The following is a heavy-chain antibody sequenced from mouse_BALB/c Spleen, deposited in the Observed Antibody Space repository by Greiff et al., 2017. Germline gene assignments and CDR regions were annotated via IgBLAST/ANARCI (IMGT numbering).Heavy chain of an antibody. CDR2: ISSGGSYT. CDR1: GFTFSSYA. J-gene: IGHJ4*01. CDR3: ARVTITTGAMDY. D-gene: IGHD1-1*01. Sequence: EVQVVESGGGLVKPGGSLKLSCAASGFTFSSYAMSWVRQSPEKRLEWVAEISSGGSYTYYPDTVTGRFTISRDNAKNTLYLEMSSLRSEDTAMYYCARVTITTGAMDYWGQGTSVTVSS. V-gene: IGHV5-9-4*01.